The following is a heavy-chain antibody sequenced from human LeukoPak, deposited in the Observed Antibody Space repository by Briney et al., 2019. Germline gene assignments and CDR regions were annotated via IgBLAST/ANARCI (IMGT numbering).Heavy chain of an antibody. D-gene: IGHD3-22*01. CDR1: GFTFSSYG. Sequence: GGSLRLSCAASGFTFSSYGMHWVRQAPGKGLEWVAVIWYDGSNKYYADSVKGRFTISRDNSKNTLYLQMNSLRAEDTAVYYCARDRKVLGGKYDSSGTRGTGFGYWGQGTLVTVSS. J-gene: IGHJ4*02. CDR2: IWYDGSNK. V-gene: IGHV3-33*01. CDR3: ARDRKVLGGKYDSSGTRGTGFGY.